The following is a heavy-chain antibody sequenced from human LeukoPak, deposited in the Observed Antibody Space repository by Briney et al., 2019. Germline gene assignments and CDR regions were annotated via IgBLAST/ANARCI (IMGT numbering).Heavy chain of an antibody. CDR1: GFTFSSYW. Sequence: GGSLRLSCAASGFTFSSYWMSWVRQAPGKGLEWVANIKQDGSEKYYMDSVKGRFTISRDNAKNSRYLQMHSLRAEDTAVYYCARDGYYGTGRYVYYFGMDVWGQGTTVTVSS. J-gene: IGHJ6*01. D-gene: IGHD3-10*01. V-gene: IGHV3-7*01. CDR2: IKQDGSEK. CDR3: ARDGYYGTGRYVYYFGMDV.